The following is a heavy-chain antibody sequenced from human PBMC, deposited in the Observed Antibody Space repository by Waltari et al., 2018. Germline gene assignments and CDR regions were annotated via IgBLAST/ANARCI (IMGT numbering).Heavy chain of an antibody. CDR2: IYHSGRT. J-gene: IGHJ4*02. V-gene: IGHV4-38-2*02. D-gene: IGHD3-3*01. CDR1: GYSISSGYY. Sequence: QVQLQESGPGLVKPSETLSLTCAVSGYSISSGYYWGWIRQPPGKGLEWIGSIYHSGRTYSNPSLKSRVTISVDTSKNQFSLKLSSVTAADTAVYYCARDFYDFWSGSRLPFDYWGQGTLVTVSS. CDR3: ARDFYDFWSGSRLPFDY.